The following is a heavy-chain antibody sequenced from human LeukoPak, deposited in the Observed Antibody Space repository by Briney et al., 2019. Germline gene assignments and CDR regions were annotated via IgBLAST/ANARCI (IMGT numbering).Heavy chain of an antibody. V-gene: IGHV3-53*01. Sequence: GGSLRLSCAASGFSATNNYMSWVRQAPGKGLEWVSVIFVGGATYYADSVKGRFTISRDNSENTLYFQMNSLRAEDTAVYYCARGDGYNFFDYWGQGTLVTVSS. CDR2: IFVGGAT. J-gene: IGHJ4*02. CDR3: ARGDGYNFFDY. CDR1: GFSATNNY. D-gene: IGHD5-24*01.